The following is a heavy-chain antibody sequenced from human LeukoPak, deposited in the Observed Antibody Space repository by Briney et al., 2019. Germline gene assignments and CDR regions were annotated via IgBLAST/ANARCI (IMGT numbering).Heavy chain of an antibody. Sequence: ASVKVSCKASGYTFTSYAMNWVRQAPGQGLEWMVWINTNTGNPSYARGFTGRFVFSLDTSVSTAYLQISSLKAEDTAVYYCAREAYSSAYYFDYWGQGTLVTVSS. J-gene: IGHJ4*02. D-gene: IGHD5-18*01. CDR1: GYTFTSYA. V-gene: IGHV7-4-1*02. CDR3: AREAYSSAYYFDY. CDR2: INTNTGNP.